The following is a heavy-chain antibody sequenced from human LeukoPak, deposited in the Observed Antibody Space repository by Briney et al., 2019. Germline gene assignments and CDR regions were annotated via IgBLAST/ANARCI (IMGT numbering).Heavy chain of an antibody. Sequence: PGGSLRLSCAASGFTFNNYAMSWVRQPPGQGLEWVSSISRSSTYIYYADSVKGRFTISRDNAQNLLYLQMNSLRAEDTAVYYCARDLKVTGTDGAYHYYGMDVWGHGTTVAVSS. J-gene: IGHJ6*02. CDR1: GFTFNNYA. V-gene: IGHV3-21*01. D-gene: IGHD2-21*02. CDR2: ISRSSTYI. CDR3: ARDLKVTGTDGAYHYYGMDV.